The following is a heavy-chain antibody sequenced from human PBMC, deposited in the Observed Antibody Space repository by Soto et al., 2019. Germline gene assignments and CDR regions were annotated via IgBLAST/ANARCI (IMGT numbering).Heavy chain of an antibody. Sequence: QVQLVESGGGVVHPVRSLRLSCAASGFTFSSYGMHWVRQAPGKGLELVAVISYDGSNKYYADDVKGRFTIYRDNSKNTLYRQMNSLRAEDTAVYYCAKDTMIVVVPLPVDYYYYGRDVWGQGTTVTVSS. CDR1: GFTFSSYG. D-gene: IGHD3-22*01. J-gene: IGHJ6*02. V-gene: IGHV3-30*18. CDR3: AKDTMIVVVPLPVDYYYYGRDV. CDR2: ISYDGSNK.